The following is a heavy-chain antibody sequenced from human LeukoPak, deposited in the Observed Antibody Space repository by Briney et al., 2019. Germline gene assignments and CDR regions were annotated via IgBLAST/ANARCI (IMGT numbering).Heavy chain of an antibody. Sequence: GGSLRLSCAASGFTFSDYYMSWIRQAPGKGLEWVSYISSSGSTIYYADSVKGRFTISRDNAKNSLYLQMNSLRAEDTAVYYYARDSVPGEPLDYWGQGTLVTVSS. CDR1: GFTFSDYY. CDR3: ARDSVPGEPLDY. D-gene: IGHD7-27*01. J-gene: IGHJ4*02. V-gene: IGHV3-11*01. CDR2: ISSSGSTI.